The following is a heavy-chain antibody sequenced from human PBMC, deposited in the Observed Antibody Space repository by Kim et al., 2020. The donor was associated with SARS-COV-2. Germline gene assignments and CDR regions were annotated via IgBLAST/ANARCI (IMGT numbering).Heavy chain of an antibody. CDR2: FDPEDGET. CDR3: ATVGNWNGYYYYGMDV. V-gene: IGHV1-24*01. J-gene: IGHJ6*02. Sequence: ASVKVSCKVSGYTLTELSMHWVRQAPGKGLEWMGGFDPEDGETIYAQKFQGRVTMTEDTSTDTAYMELSSLRSEDTAVYYCATVGNWNGYYYYGMDVWGQGTTVTVSS. CDR1: GYTLTELS. D-gene: IGHD1-1*01.